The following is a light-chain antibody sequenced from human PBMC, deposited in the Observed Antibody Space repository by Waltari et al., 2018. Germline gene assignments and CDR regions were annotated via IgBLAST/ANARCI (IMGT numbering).Light chain of an antibody. J-gene: IGKJ1*01. CDR1: QSVSSY. CDR2: SAS. V-gene: IGKV3-11*01. Sequence: EIVLTQSPATLSLSPGERANLSCRASQSVSSYLAWYQQMPGQATRLLIHSASNRTTCIPARFSGSGSGTDFTLTISSLEPEDFSVYYCQQRSNWPRTCGQGTKVEIK. CDR3: QQRSNWPRT.